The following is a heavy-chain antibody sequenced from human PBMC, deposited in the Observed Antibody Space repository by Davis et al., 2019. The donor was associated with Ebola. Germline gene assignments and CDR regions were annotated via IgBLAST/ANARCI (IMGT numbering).Heavy chain of an antibody. CDR2: INYSGST. CDR1: GGSFSGYY. J-gene: IGHJ6*02. CDR3: ARGGGFGGYGMDV. V-gene: IGHV4-34*01. Sequence: MPGGSLRLSCAVYGGSFSGYYWTWIRQPPGKGLEWIGEINYSGSTNYNPSLKSQVTISVDTSKNQFSLKLSSVTAADTAVYYCARGGGFGGYGMDVWGQGTTVTVSS. D-gene: IGHD3-10*01.